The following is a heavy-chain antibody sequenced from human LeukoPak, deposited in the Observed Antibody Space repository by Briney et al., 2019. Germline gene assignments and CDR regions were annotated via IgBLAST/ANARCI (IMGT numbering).Heavy chain of an antibody. D-gene: IGHD5-12*01. Sequence: GGSLRLSCTASGFSVKSNYMSWVRQAPGKGLEWVSSISSSSSYIYYADSVKGRFTISRDNAKNSLYLQMNSLRAEDTAVYYCAGEVATLASWGQGTLVTVSS. V-gene: IGHV3-21*01. J-gene: IGHJ5*02. CDR1: GFSVKSNY. CDR2: ISSSSSYI. CDR3: AGEVATLAS.